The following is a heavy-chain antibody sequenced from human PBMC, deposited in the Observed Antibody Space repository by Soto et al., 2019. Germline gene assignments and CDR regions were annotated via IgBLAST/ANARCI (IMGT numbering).Heavy chain of an antibody. V-gene: IGHV1-18*01. D-gene: IGHD3-10*01. Sequence: GASVKVSCKASGYTFTSYGISWVRQAPGKGHERMGWISAYNSNTNYAQKLQGRVTMTTDTSTSTAYMELRSLRSDDTAVYYCARVRIGFGESRYYYYMDVWGKGTTVTVSS. CDR3: ARVRIGFGESRYYYYMDV. CDR1: GYTFTSYG. CDR2: ISAYNSNT. J-gene: IGHJ6*03.